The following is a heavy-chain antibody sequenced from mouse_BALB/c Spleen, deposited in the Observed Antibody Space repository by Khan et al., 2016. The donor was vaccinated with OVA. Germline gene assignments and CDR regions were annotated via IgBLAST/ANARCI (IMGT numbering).Heavy chain of an antibody. D-gene: IGHD4-1*01. CDR3: ASHLTGSFDY. CDR2: TSSAGDYT. CDR1: GFTFSSYG. Sequence: EVELVESGGDLVKPGGSLKLSCAASGFTFSSYGMSWVRPTPDKRLEWVATTSSAGDYTYYPDNVKGRFTISRDNAKNTLYLQMSSLKSEDTAMFYCASHLTGSFDYWGQGTLVTVSA. V-gene: IGHV5-6*01. J-gene: IGHJ3*01.